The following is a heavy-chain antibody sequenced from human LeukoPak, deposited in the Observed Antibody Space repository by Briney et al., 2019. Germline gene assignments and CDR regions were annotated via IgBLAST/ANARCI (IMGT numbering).Heavy chain of an antibody. CDR3: ARHAGPIGSSSYGNWFDP. CDR2: IYYSGST. V-gene: IGHV4-59*08. D-gene: IGHD6-13*01. Sequence: SETLSLTCTVSGGSISSYYWSWIRQPPGKGLEWIGYIYYSGSTNYNPSLKSRVTISVDTSKNQFSLKLSSVTAADTAVYYCARHAGPIGSSSYGNWFDPWGQGTLVTVSS. J-gene: IGHJ5*02. CDR1: GGSISSYY.